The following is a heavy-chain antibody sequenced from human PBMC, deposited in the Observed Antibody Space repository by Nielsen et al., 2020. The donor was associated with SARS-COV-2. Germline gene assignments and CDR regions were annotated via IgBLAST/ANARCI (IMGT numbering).Heavy chain of an antibody. CDR2: IWYDGSNK. D-gene: IGHD1-26*01. J-gene: IGHJ4*02. Sequence: GESLKISCAASGFTFSSYGMHWVRQAPGKGLEWVAVIWYDGSNKYCADSVKGRFTISRDNSKNTLYLQMNSLRAEDTAVYYCARDYSGSYGYWGQGTLVTVSS. CDR1: GFTFSSYG. CDR3: ARDYSGSYGY. V-gene: IGHV3-33*01.